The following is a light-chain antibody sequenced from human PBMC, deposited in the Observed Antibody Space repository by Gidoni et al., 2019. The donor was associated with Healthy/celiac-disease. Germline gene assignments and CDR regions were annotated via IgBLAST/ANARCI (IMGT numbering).Light chain of an antibody. J-gene: IGLJ1*01. Sequence: QSALTQPASGSGSPGQSITISCTGTSSDVVVYNYVSWYQQHPGKAPKLMIYDVSNRPSGVSNRFSGSKSGNTASLTISGLQAEDEADYYCSSYTSSSTLVFGTGTKVTVL. CDR3: SSYTSSSTLV. CDR2: DVS. V-gene: IGLV2-14*01. CDR1: SSDVVVYNY.